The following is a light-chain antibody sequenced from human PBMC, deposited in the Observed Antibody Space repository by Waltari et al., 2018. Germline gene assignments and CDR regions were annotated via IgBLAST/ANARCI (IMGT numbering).Light chain of an antibody. J-gene: IGKJ3*01. CDR2: DAS. CDR1: QDISNS. V-gene: IGKV1-33*01. Sequence: DIQMTQSPSSLSASVGDRVTITCQASQDISNSLNWYQQKPGTAPKLLIYDASNLETGVPSRFSGSGSGTDFTFTISSLQPEDIATYYCQQYDNLPFTFGPGTKVDIK. CDR3: QQYDNLPFT.